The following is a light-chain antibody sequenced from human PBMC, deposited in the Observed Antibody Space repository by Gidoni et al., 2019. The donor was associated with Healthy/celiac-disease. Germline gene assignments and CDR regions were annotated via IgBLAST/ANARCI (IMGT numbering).Light chain of an antibody. CDR2: RNN. Sequence: QSVLTTPPSASGTPGQRVTISCSGIRSNIVSNYVYWYQLLPGTAPKLRIYRNNQRPSGVPDRFSGSKSGTSASLAISGLRSEDEADYYCAAWDDSLSGRVFGGGTKLTVL. CDR3: AAWDDSLSGRV. V-gene: IGLV1-47*01. J-gene: IGLJ3*02. CDR1: RSNIVSNY.